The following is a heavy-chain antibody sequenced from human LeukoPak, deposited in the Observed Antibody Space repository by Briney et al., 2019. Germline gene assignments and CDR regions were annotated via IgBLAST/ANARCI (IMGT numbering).Heavy chain of an antibody. CDR3: ARADWQVPSSSTSFDY. J-gene: IGHJ4*02. D-gene: IGHD6-6*01. CDR2: ISYDGSNK. CDR1: GLTLKSYA. V-gene: IGHV3-30*04. Sequence: GGSLRLSCAASGLTLKSYAMHWVRQAPGKGLEWVAVISYDGSNKYYADSVKGRFTISRDNSKNTLYLQMNSLRAEDTGVYIWARADWQVPSSSTSFDYWGQGTLVTVSS.